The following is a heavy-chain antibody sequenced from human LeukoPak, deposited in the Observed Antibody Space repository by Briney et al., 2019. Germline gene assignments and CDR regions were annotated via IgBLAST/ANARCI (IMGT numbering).Heavy chain of an antibody. J-gene: IGHJ4*02. Sequence: GGSLRLSCAASGFTFSSYAMSWVRQAPGKGREWVSAISGSGGSTYYADSVKGRFTISRDNSKNTLYLQMNSLRAEDTAVYYCAKACYYDSSGYYFFDYWGQGTLVTVSS. CDR3: AKACYYDSSGYYFFDY. CDR1: GFTFSSYA. V-gene: IGHV3-23*01. CDR2: ISGSGGST. D-gene: IGHD3-22*01.